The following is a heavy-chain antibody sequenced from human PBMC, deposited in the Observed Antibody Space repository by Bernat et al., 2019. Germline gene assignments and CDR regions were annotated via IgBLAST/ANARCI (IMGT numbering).Heavy chain of an antibody. Sequence: QVQLVQSGAEVKKPGSSVKVSCKASGGTFSSYAISSVRQAPGQGLEWMGGIIPIFGTANYAQKFQGRVTITADKSTSTAYMELSSLRSEDTAVYYCARGRLGSSSWRSYYYGMDVWGQGTTVTVSS. CDR2: IIPIFGTA. D-gene: IGHD6-13*01. CDR1: GGTFSSYA. J-gene: IGHJ6*02. V-gene: IGHV1-69*06. CDR3: ARGRLGSSSWRSYYYGMDV.